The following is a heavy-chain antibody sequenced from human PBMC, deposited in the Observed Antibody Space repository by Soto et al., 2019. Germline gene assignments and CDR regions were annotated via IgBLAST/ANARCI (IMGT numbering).Heavy chain of an antibody. J-gene: IGHJ6*02. CDR3: AKKPPRSIQGWALGMDV. V-gene: IGHV3-53*02. Sequence: EVQLVETGGGLIQPGGSLRLSCLASGFSVTTNYIIWVRQPPGKGLEWVSTTFTGGSTHYADSVKGRFSISRDNSKNTVYLQMNNLRVEDTAVYYCAKKPPRSIQGWALGMDVWGQGTTVSVSS. CDR2: TFTGGST. D-gene: IGHD1-26*01. CDR1: GFSVTTNY.